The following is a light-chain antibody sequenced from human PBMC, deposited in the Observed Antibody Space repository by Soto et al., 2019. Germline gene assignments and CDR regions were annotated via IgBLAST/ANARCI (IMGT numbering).Light chain of an antibody. Sequence: QSVLTQPPSVSGAPGQRVTISCTGSSSNIGAGYDVHWYQQLPGTAPNLLIYGNSNRPSGVPDRFSGSKSGTSASLAITGLQAKDEADYYCHSYDSSLTGVVFGGGTKLTVL. V-gene: IGLV1-40*01. J-gene: IGLJ2*01. CDR3: HSYDSSLTGVV. CDR1: SSNIGAGYD. CDR2: GNS.